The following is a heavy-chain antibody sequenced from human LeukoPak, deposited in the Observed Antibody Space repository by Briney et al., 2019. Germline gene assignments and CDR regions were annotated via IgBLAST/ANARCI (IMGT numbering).Heavy chain of an antibody. D-gene: IGHD3-16*01. V-gene: IGHV1-2*02. CDR3: ARDPSAYTAGSLDY. J-gene: IGHJ4*02. CDR2: INPNSGGT. CDR1: GYTFTGYY. Sequence: ASVRVSCKASGYTFTGYYMHWVRQAPGQGLEWMGWINPNSGGTNYAQKFQGRVTMTRDTSISTAYMELSRLRSDDTAVYYCARDPSAYTAGSLDYWGQGTLVIVSS.